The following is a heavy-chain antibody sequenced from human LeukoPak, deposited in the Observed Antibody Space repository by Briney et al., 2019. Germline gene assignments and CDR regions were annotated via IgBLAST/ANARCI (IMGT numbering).Heavy chain of an antibody. D-gene: IGHD4-17*01. Sequence: SETLSLTCTVSGGSISSGDYYWSWIRQPPGKGLEWIGYIYYSGSTYYNPSLKSRVTISVDTSKNQFSLKLSSVTAADTAVYYCARENDYGDRCGYWGQGTLVTVSS. CDR3: ARENDYGDRCGY. CDR2: IYYSGST. J-gene: IGHJ4*02. V-gene: IGHV4-30-4*01. CDR1: GGSISSGDYY.